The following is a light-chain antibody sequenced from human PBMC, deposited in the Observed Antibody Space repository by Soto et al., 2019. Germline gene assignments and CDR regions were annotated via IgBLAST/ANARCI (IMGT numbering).Light chain of an antibody. Sequence: QSVLTQPPSVSGAPGQRVTISGTNIGADFDVLWYQQLPGTAPKLLINANDNRPAGVTDRFSGSKSGSSASLAITGLRAEDEATYYCQSFDRSQTYDNRLSGVFGGGTKLTVL. CDR2: AND. J-gene: IGLJ3*02. V-gene: IGLV1-40*01. CDR3: QSFDRSQTYDNRLSGV. CDR1: IGADFD.